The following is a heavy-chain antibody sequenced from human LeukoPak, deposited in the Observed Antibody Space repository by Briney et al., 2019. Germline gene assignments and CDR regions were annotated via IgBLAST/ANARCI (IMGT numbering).Heavy chain of an antibody. CDR1: GYTFTSYG. CDR3: ARDRAYYGSGSYYNSNWFDP. J-gene: IGHJ5*02. CDR2: ISAYNGNT. Sequence: ASVKVSCKASGYTFTSYGISWVRQAPGQGLEWMGRISAYNGNTNYAQKLQGRVTMTTDTSTSTAYMELRSLRSDDTAVYYCARDRAYYGSGSYYNSNWFDPWGQGTLVTVSS. D-gene: IGHD3-10*01. V-gene: IGHV1-18*01.